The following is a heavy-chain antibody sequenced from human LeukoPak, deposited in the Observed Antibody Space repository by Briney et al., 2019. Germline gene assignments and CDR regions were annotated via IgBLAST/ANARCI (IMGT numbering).Heavy chain of an antibody. CDR3: ARDRGLTSLDAYYFDH. V-gene: IGHV4-4*07. Sequence: SETLSLTCTVSDGSIRNYYWSWIRQPAGKGLEWIGRIYNNGSSNFKPSLKSRLTMSVDTSKSQLSLKLISVTAADTAVYYCARDRGLTSLDAYYFDHWGQGNPVTVSS. CDR2: IYNNGSS. J-gene: IGHJ4*02. D-gene: IGHD3-10*01. CDR1: DGSIRNYY.